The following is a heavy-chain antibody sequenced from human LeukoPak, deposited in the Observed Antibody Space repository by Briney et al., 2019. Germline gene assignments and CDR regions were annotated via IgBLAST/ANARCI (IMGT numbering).Heavy chain of an antibody. V-gene: IGHV4-31*11. CDR3: ARGLFGSYGTLDY. CDR1: GGSISSGGYY. D-gene: IGHD1-26*01. CDR2: IYYSGST. Sequence: PSETLSLTCAVSGGSISSGGYYWSWIRQHPGKGLEWIGYIYYSGSTYYNPSLKSRVTISVDTSKNQFSLKLSSVTAADTAVYYCARGLFGSYGTLDYWGQGTLVTVSS. J-gene: IGHJ4*02.